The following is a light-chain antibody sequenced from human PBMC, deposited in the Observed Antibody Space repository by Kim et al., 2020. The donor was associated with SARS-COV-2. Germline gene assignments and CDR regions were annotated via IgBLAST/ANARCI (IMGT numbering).Light chain of an antibody. CDR1: QSISSW. Sequence: DIQMTQSPSTLSASVGDRVTITCRASQSISSWLAWYQQKPGKAPKLLIYKASSLESGVPSRFSGSGSGTEFTLTISSLQPDDFATYYCQQYNSYSYTFGQGTKLEF. CDR3: QQYNSYSYT. V-gene: IGKV1-5*03. J-gene: IGKJ2*01. CDR2: KAS.